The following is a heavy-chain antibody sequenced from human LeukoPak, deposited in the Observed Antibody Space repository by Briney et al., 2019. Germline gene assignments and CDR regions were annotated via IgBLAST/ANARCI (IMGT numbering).Heavy chain of an antibody. Sequence: GASVKVSCRASGYTFTSYGISWVRQAPGQGLEWMGWISAYNGNTKYEQKLQGRVSMTTDTSTSTVYMELRSLRSDDTAVYYCARDDHESRTANYYYCGMDVWGQGTTVTVSS. CDR3: ARDDHESRTANYYYCGMDV. CDR1: GYTFTSYG. V-gene: IGHV1-18*01. D-gene: IGHD2-21*02. J-gene: IGHJ6*02. CDR2: ISAYNGNT.